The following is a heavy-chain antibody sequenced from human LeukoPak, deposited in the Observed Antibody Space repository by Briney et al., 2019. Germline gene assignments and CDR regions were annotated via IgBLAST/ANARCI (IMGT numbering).Heavy chain of an antibody. CDR2: ISGSGGST. CDR3: AKTTYYYGSGSYSPRDY. D-gene: IGHD3-10*01. V-gene: IGHV3-23*01. CDR1: GFTFSTYA. Sequence: PGGSLRLSCATSGFTFSTYAMSWVRQAPGKGLEWVSAISGSGGSTYYADSVKGRFTISRDNSKNTLYLQMNSLRAEDTAVYYCAKTTYYYGSGSYSPRDYWGQGTLVTVSS. J-gene: IGHJ4*02.